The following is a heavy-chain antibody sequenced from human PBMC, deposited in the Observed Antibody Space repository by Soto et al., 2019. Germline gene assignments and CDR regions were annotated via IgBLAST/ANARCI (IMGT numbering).Heavy chain of an antibody. CDR2: IDPSDSYT. V-gene: IGHV5-10-1*01. CDR3: ARHQVGATGWFDP. D-gene: IGHD1-26*01. CDR1: GYSFTGYW. J-gene: IGHJ5*02. Sequence: PGESLKISCKGSGYSFTGYWISWVRQMPGKGLEWMGRIDPSDSYTNYSPSFQGHVTISADKSISTAYLQWSSLKASDTAMYYCARHQVGATGWFDPWGQGTLVTVSS.